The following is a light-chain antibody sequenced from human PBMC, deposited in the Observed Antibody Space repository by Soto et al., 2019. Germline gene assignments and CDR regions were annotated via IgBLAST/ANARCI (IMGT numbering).Light chain of an antibody. CDR3: EQYYGKPIT. Sequence: DIVMTQSPDSLAVSLGERATINCKSSQSVLYSSDNKNYLAWYQQKPVQPPKLLIYWASTRESGVPDRFSGSGSGTDFTLTISSLQAEDVAVYYCEQYYGKPITFGQGTRLEIK. CDR1: QSVLYSSDNKNY. J-gene: IGKJ5*01. V-gene: IGKV4-1*01. CDR2: WAS.